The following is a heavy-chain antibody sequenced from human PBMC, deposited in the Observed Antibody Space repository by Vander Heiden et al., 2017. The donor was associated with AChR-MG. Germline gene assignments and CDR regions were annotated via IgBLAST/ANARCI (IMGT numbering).Heavy chain of an antibody. CDR1: GFAFSTYA. V-gene: IGHV3-23*01. Sequence: EVQLLESGGDLVQPGGSLRLSCAASGFAFSTYAMTWVRQAPGKGLEWVSSISVSGDNTYDADSVKGRFTISRDNSKNTLYLQVNTMRGEDTAIYYCGRGGAAAAYRHWGQGTLVTVSS. D-gene: IGHD6-13*01. CDR2: ISVSGDNT. CDR3: GRGGAAAAYRH. J-gene: IGHJ1*01.